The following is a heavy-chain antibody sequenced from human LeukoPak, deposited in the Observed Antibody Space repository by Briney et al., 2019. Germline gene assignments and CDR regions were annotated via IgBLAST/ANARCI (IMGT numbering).Heavy chain of an antibody. CDR1: GGSISSYY. CDR3: ARGGTMGNANWFDP. Sequence: PSETLSLTCTVSGGSISSYYWSWIRQPAGKGLEWIGRIYTSGSTNYNPSLKSRVTMSVDTSKNQFSPKLSSVTAADTAMYYCARGGTMGNANWFDPWGQGTLVTVSS. V-gene: IGHV4-4*07. D-gene: IGHD3-16*01. J-gene: IGHJ5*02. CDR2: IYTSGST.